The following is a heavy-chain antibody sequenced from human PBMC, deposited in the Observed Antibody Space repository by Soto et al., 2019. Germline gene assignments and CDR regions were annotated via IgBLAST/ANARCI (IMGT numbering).Heavy chain of an antibody. CDR1: GFTFSSYW. CDR2: INSDGSST. V-gene: IGHV3-74*01. CDR3: ARALSRLGKDYYYYGMDV. J-gene: IGHJ6*02. Sequence: PGGSLRLSCAASGFTFSSYWMHWVRQAPGKGLVWVSRINSDGSSTSYADSVKGRFTISRDNAKNTLYLQMNSLRAEDTAVYYCARALSRLGKDYYYYGMDVWGQGTTVTVSS. D-gene: IGHD7-27*01.